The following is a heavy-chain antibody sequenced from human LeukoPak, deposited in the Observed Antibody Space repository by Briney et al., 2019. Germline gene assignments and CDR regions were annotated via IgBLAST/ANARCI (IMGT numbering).Heavy chain of an antibody. CDR2: APFDGTNE. CDR3: ARDHNGPYTFDY. J-gene: IGHJ4*02. Sequence: GGSLRLSCAASGFTFSTYGMHWVRQAPGKGLEWVAIAPFDGTNEYYADSVRGRFTISRDNSKNTLYLQMNSLKVEDTAVYYCARDHNGPYTFDYWGQGTLVTVSS. D-gene: IGHD2-2*02. V-gene: IGHV3-33*08. CDR1: GFTFSTYG.